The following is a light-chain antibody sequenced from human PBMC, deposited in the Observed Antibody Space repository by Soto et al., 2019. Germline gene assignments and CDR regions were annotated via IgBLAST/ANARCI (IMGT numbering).Light chain of an antibody. CDR3: QSYDSSLSAL. V-gene: IGLV1-40*01. Sequence: QSVLTQPPSVSGAPGQRVTISCTGTSCNIGACYYVHWYQQLPGTAPKLLIYGNSNRPSGVPDRFSGSKSGTSASLAITGLQAEDEADYYYQSYDSSLSALFGGGTKLTVL. CDR1: SCNIGACYY. J-gene: IGLJ3*02. CDR2: GNS.